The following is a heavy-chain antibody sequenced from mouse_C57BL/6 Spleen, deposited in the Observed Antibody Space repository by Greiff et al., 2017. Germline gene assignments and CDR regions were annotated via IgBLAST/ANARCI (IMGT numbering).Heavy chain of an antibody. CDR1: GYSFTSYY. CDR2: IYPGSGNT. J-gene: IGHJ4*01. CDR3: ARSPHYAMDY. V-gene: IGHV1-66*01. Sequence: QVQLKESGPELVKPGASVKISCKASGYSFTSYYIHWVKQRPGQGLEWIGWIYPGSGNTKYNEKFKGKATLTADTSSSTAYMQLSSLTSEDSAVYYCARSPHYAMDYWGQGTSVTVSS.